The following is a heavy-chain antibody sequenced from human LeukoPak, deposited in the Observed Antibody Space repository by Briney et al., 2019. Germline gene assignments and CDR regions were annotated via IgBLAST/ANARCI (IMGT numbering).Heavy chain of an antibody. J-gene: IGHJ5*02. D-gene: IGHD4-17*01. Sequence: NPSETLSLTCTVSGGSISSYYWSWIRQPPGKGLEWIGYIYYSGSTNYNPSLKSRVTISVDTSKNQFSLKLSSVTAADTAVYYCAGTVTRLWWFDPWGQGTLVTVSS. CDR1: GGSISSYY. CDR2: IYYSGST. CDR3: AGTVTRLWWFDP. V-gene: IGHV4-59*08.